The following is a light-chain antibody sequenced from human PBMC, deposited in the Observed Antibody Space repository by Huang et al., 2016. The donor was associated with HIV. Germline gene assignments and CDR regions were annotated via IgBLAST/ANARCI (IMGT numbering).Light chain of an antibody. V-gene: IGKV1-27*01. CDR2: AAS. CDR3: QKYNSAPYT. Sequence: DIQMTQSPSSLSTSVGDRVTITCRASQGAGNSLAWSQQKPGKVPKLLIYAASTLRSGVPSRFSGSGSGTEFTLTSSGLQPEDVATYYCQKYNSAPYTFGQGTRLDIK. CDR1: QGAGNS. J-gene: IGKJ2*01.